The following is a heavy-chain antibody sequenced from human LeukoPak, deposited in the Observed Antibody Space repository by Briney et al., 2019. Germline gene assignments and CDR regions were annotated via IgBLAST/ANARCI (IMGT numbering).Heavy chain of an antibody. CDR3: ARIAAAGTDFYY. CDR2: IYSGGST. CDR1: GFTVSSNY. D-gene: IGHD6-13*01. Sequence: GGSLRLSCAASGFTVSSNYMSWVGQAPGKGLEWVSVIYSGGSTYYADSVKGRFTISRDNSKISLYLQMNSLRADDTAVYYCARIAAAGTDFYYWGQGALVTVSS. V-gene: IGHV3-66*02. J-gene: IGHJ4*02.